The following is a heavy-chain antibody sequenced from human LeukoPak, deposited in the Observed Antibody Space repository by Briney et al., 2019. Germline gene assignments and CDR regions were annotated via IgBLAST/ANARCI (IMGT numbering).Heavy chain of an antibody. Sequence: PGSSLRLSCAASGFSFSTFVMHWVRQAPGKGLEWVSAISGSGGSTYYADSVKGRFTISRDNSKNTLYLQMNTLRTEDTALYYCVREKYCTPTDCLHGRFYFNCWGQGTLVTVSS. D-gene: IGHD2-8*01. CDR3: VREKYCTPTDCLHGRFYFNC. J-gene: IGHJ4*02. V-gene: IGHV3-23*01. CDR2: ISGSGGST. CDR1: GFSFSTFV.